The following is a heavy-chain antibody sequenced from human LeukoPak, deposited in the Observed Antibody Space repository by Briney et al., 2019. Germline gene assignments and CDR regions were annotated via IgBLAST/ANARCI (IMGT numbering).Heavy chain of an antibody. CDR3: ATDSGDYGDYVRSGEKRYYYYGMDV. CDR1: GGTFSSYA. CDR2: IIPIFGTA. Sequence: SVKVSCKASGGTFSSYAISWVRQAPGQGLEWMGGIIPIFGTANYAQKFQGRVTITADESTSTAYMELSSLRSEDTAVYYCATDSGDYGDYVRSGEKRYYYYGMDVWGQGTTVTVSS. D-gene: IGHD4-17*01. V-gene: IGHV1-69*13. J-gene: IGHJ6*02.